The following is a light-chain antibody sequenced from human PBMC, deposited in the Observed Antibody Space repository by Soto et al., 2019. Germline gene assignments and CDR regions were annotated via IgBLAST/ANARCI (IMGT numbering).Light chain of an antibody. J-gene: IGKJ5*01. V-gene: IGKV3-15*01. CDR1: QSVSSN. CDR3: QQRSNWPRIT. Sequence: EIVMTQSPATLSVSPGERATLSCRASQSVSSNLAWYQQKAGQAPRLLMYGASARAIGMPGTFSGRGSGTEFTLTISSLRPEDFGVYYCQQRSNWPRITFGQGTRLEIK. CDR2: GAS.